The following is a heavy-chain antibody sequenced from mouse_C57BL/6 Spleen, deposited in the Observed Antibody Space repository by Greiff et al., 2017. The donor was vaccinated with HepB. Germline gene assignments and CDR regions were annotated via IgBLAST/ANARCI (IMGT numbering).Heavy chain of an antibody. CDR3: ARTPTGAMDY. CDR1: GYTFTDYN. CDR2: INPNNGGT. J-gene: IGHJ4*01. Sequence: EVKLMESGPELVKPGASVKMSCKASGYTFTDYNMHWVKQSHGKSLEWIGYINPNNGGTSYNQKFKGKATLTVNKSSSTAYMELRSLTSEDSAVYYCARTPTGAMDYWGQGTSVTVSS. V-gene: IGHV1-22*01. D-gene: IGHD1-1*01.